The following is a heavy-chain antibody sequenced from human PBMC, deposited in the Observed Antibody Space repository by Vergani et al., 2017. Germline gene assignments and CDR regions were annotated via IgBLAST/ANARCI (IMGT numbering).Heavy chain of an antibody. CDR1: GFTFSNYG. V-gene: IGHV3-30*02. D-gene: IGHD6-13*01. Sequence: QVQLVESGGGVVQPGGSLRLSFAASGFTFSNYGMHWVRQAPGKGLEWVAFIRYDGSNKYYADSVKGRFTISRDNSKNTLYLQMNSLRPEDTAVYYCAKDEGRIAAPGGWGQGTLVTVSS. CDR2: IRYDGSNK. J-gene: IGHJ4*02. CDR3: AKDEGRIAAPGG.